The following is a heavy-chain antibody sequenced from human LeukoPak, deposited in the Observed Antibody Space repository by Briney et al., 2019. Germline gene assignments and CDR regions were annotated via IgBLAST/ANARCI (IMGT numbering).Heavy chain of an antibody. D-gene: IGHD3-10*01. J-gene: IGHJ6*03. CDR2: INSDGSST. Sequence: VGTLSLSCAPSGFTSTTDWVHWVGQAPGQGLGWVSCINSDGSSTSYADSVKGRFTISRDNAKNTLYLQMNSLRAEDTAVYYCARVGFTMVRSVNYYYMDVWGKGTTVTVSS. V-gene: IGHV3-74*01. CDR3: ARVGFTMVRSVNYYYMDV. CDR1: GFTSTTDW.